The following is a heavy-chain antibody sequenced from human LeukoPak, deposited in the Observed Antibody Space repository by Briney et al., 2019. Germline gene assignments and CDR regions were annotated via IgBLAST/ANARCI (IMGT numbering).Heavy chain of an antibody. Sequence: GGSLRLSCAASGFTFSTYAMAWVRQAPGKGLEWVSSIDTGSHYIYYADSVKGRFTISRDNAKNSLFLQMSSLRAEDTAVYYCARGGVAANYYYYHAMDVWGQGTTVTVSS. CDR2: IDTGSHYI. V-gene: IGHV3-21*01. D-gene: IGHD2-21*01. J-gene: IGHJ6*02. CDR3: ARGGVAANYYYYHAMDV. CDR1: GFTFSTYA.